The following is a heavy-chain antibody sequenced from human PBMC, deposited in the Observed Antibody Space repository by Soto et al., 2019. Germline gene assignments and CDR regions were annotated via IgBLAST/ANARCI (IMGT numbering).Heavy chain of an antibody. CDR3: TTALGRVHAIT. CDR1: GFTFSTSI. D-gene: IGHD3-16*01. J-gene: IGHJ4*02. Sequence: EEQLVESGGGLVKPGWSLRLSCAASGFTFSTSIMNWVRQAPGTGLEWVSSITSSSSHMFYADSVKGRFTISRDNARNSLCLQMNGLRAEDTAIYYCTTALGRVHAITWGQGTLVTVSS. CDR2: ITSSSSHM. V-gene: IGHV3-21*06.